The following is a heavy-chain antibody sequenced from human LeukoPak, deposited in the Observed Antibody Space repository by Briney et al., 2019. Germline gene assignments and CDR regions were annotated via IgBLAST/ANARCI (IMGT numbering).Heavy chain of an antibody. V-gene: IGHV4-59*12. CDR2: VYYSGST. CDR3: ARDQFPYYDSSGFYY. D-gene: IGHD3-22*01. J-gene: IGHJ4*02. CDR1: GGFIGTFY. Sequence: PSETLSLTCTVSGGFIGTFYWSWIRQPPGKGLEWIGYVYYSGSTSYNSSLKSRVIISVDTSKNQFSLKLNSVTAADTAVYYCARDQFPYYDSSGFYYWGQGTLVTVSS.